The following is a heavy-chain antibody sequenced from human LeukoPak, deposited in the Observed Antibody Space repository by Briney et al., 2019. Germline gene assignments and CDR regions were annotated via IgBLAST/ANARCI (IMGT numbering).Heavy chain of an antibody. CDR1: GGSISSGDYY. J-gene: IGHJ4*02. CDR2: IYYSGST. Sequence: SQTLSLTCTVSGGSISSGDYYWGWIRQPPGKGLEWIGYIYYSGSTYYNPSLKSRVTISVDTSKNQFSLKLSSVTAADTAVYYCASSQRAGYCSSTSCPIPNDYWGQGTLVTVSS. V-gene: IGHV4-30-4*08. CDR3: ASSQRAGYCSSTSCPIPNDY. D-gene: IGHD2-2*01.